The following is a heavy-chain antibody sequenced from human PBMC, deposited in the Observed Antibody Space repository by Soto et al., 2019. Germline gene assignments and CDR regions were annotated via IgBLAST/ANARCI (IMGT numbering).Heavy chain of an antibody. CDR2: IIPIFGTA. CDR3: ARDDGVATTGKVDY. V-gene: IGHV1-69*13. CDR1: GGTFSSYA. D-gene: IGHD5-12*01. Sequence: SVKVSCKASGGTFSSYAISWVRQAPGQGLEWMGGIIPIFGTANYAQKFQSRVTITADESTSTAYMELSSLRSEDTAVYYCARDDGVATTGKVDYWGQGTLVTVSS. J-gene: IGHJ4*02.